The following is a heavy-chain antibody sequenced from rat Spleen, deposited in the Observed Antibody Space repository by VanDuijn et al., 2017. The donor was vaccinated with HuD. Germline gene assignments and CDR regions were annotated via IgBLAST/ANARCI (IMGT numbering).Heavy chain of an antibody. D-gene: IGHD5-1*01. CDR2: ISYSNST. Sequence: DVQLQESGPGLVKPSQSLSLTCSVTGYSITNNYWGWIRKFPGNKMEWIGHISYSNSTNYNPSLKSRISITRDTSKNQFFLQLNSVTTEDTATYYCARWNWERASGDYWGQGVMVTVSS. J-gene: IGHJ2*01. CDR1: GYSITNNY. CDR3: ARWNWERASGDY. V-gene: IGHV3-1*01.